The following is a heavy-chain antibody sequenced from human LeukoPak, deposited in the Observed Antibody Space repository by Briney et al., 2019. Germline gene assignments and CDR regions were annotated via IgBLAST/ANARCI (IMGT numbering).Heavy chain of an antibody. CDR1: GGSISSGDYY. V-gene: IGHV4-30-4*01. J-gene: IGHJ4*02. CDR3: ARGAVVPAAIPFDY. Sequence: SETLSLTCTVSGGSISSGDYYWSWIRQPPGKGLEWIGYIYYSGSTYYNPSLKSRVTISVDTSKNQFSLKLSSVTAADTAVYYCARGAVVPAAIPFDYWGQGTLVTVSS. D-gene: IGHD2-2*02. CDR2: IYYSGST.